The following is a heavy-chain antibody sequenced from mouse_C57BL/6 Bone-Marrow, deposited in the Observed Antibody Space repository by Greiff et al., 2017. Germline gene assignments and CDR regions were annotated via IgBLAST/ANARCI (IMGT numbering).Heavy chain of an antibody. CDR2: INPSTGGT. CDR1: GYSFTGYY. Sequence: EVQLQQSGPELVKPGASVKISCKASGYSFTGYYMNWVKQSPEKSLEWIGEINPSTGGTTYNQKFKAKATLTVDKSSSTAYMQLKSLTSEDSAVYYCAREGYYGTLYFDVWGTGTTVTVSS. V-gene: IGHV1-42*01. D-gene: IGHD1-1*01. CDR3: AREGYYGTLYFDV. J-gene: IGHJ1*03.